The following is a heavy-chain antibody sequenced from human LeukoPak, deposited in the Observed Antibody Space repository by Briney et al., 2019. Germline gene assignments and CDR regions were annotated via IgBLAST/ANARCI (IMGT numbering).Heavy chain of an antibody. V-gene: IGHV4-59*08. CDR2: IYYSGST. CDR3: ATTNHDPLGSLAFDI. CDR1: GGSISSYY. Sequence: SETLSLTCTVSGGSISSYYWSWVRQPPGKGLEWSGYIYYSGSTNYNPSLKSRVTISVDTSKNQFSLKLSSVTAADTAVYYCATTNHDPLGSLAFDIWGQGTMVTVSS. J-gene: IGHJ3*02. D-gene: IGHD1-14*01.